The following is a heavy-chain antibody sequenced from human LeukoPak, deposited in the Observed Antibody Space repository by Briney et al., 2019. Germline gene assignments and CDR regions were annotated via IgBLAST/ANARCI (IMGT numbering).Heavy chain of an antibody. Sequence: GASVKVSCKASGYTFTSYDINWVRQATGQGLEWMGWMNPNSGNTGYAQKFQGRVTMTRNTSISTAYMELSSLRSEDTAVYYRASCRSTSCYGSNYFDYWGQGTLVTVSS. J-gene: IGHJ4*02. CDR1: GYTFTSYD. CDR2: MNPNSGNT. D-gene: IGHD2-2*01. V-gene: IGHV1-8*01. CDR3: ASCRSTSCYGSNYFDY.